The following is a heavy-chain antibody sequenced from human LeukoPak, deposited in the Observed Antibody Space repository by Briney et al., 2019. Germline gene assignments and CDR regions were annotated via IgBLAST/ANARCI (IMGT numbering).Heavy chain of an antibody. D-gene: IGHD3-16*01. CDR2: IRSKAYGETT. CDR1: GFTFGDYG. CDR3: TSPAYDYVWGSSDY. V-gene: IGHV3-49*04. J-gene: IGHJ4*02. Sequence: GRSLRLSCTASGFTFGDYGMSWVRQAPGKGLEWVGFIRSKAYGETTEYAASVKGRFTISRDDSKSIAYLQMNSLKTEDTAVYYCTSPAYDYVWGSSDYWGQGTLVTVSS.